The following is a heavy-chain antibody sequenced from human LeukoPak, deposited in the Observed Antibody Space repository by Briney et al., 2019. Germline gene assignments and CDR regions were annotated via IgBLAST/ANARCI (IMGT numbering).Heavy chain of an antibody. CDR3: AKSPARPYCSGRSCYSNY. V-gene: IGHV3-23*01. CDR2: ISGSGGST. CDR1: GFTFSSYA. J-gene: IGHJ4*02. Sequence: GGSLRLSCAASGFTFSSYAMSWVRQAPGEGLEWVSAISGSGGSTYYADSVKGRFTISRDNSKNTLYLQMNSLRAEDTAVYYCAKSPARPYCSGRSCYSNYWGQGTLVTVSS. D-gene: IGHD2-15*01.